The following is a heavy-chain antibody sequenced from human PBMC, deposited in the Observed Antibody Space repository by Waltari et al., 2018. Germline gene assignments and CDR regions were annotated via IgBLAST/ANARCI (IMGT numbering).Heavy chain of an antibody. CDR3: ARGVGDGYKGDY. J-gene: IGHJ4*02. CDR2: MSHSGNT. D-gene: IGHD5-12*01. V-gene: IGHV4-59*01. CDR1: GAPTSSYY. Sequence: QVQLQESGPGLVKPSETLSLTCTVSGAPTSSYYWTWIRPPPGKGLEWIGYMSHSGNTNYNPSINRRGTISVDTSENQFSLALKSVTAADTAVDYCARGVGDGYKGDYWGQGILVTVSS.